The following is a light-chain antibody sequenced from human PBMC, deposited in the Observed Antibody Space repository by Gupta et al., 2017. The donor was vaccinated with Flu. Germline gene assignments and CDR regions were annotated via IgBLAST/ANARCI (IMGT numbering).Light chain of an antibody. J-gene: IGKJ2*01. CDR1: QTVSSNF. V-gene: IGKV3-20*01. CDR3: QQYGGSPPYT. CDR2: ATS. Sequence: EIVLTQTPGTLSLSPGERATLSCRASQTVSSNFFAWYQQSPGQAPRLLISATSRRATGIPDRFSGSGYGTEXTLTISXREQEDFAVYYCQQYGGSPPYTFGXGTKVEI.